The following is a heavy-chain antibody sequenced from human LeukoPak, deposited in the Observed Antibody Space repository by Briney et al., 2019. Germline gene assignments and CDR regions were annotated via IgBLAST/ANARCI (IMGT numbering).Heavy chain of an antibody. V-gene: IGHV1-69*06. Sequence: GSSVTVSFTSSAGMFNTYAISWVRQAPGHGLEWMGRITPLSATPSQSQWIQGRITITADISTNTVYLDLSSLRSEDTALYFCAGDPPGTPVGFDVWGQGTMVTVSS. J-gene: IGHJ3*01. CDR1: AGMFNTYA. CDR2: ITPLSATP. CDR3: AGDPPGTPVGFDV. D-gene: IGHD3-10*01.